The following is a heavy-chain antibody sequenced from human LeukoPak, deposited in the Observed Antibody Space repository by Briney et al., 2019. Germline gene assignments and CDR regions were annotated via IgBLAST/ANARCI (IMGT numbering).Heavy chain of an antibody. V-gene: IGHV4-59*01. Sequence: SETLSLTCTVSGGSISSYYWSWIRQPPGKGLEWIGYIYYSGSTNYNPSLKSRVTISVDTSKNQFSLKLSSVTAADTAVYYCARLFVYYDSSGYIDYWGQGTLVTVSS. CDR2: IYYSGST. J-gene: IGHJ4*02. CDR3: ARLFVYYDSSGYIDY. CDR1: GGSISSYY. D-gene: IGHD3-22*01.